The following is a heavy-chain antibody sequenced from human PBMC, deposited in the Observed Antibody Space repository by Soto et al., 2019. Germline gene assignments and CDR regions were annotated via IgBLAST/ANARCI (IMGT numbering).Heavy chain of an antibody. J-gene: IGHJ4*02. D-gene: IGHD5-12*01. CDR3: ARESHYDWRSFDY. CDR2: ISSSGSTI. CDR1: GFTFSDYY. V-gene: IGHV3-11*01. Sequence: PGGSLRLSCAASGFTFSDYYMSWIRQAPGKGLEWVSYISSSGSTIYYADSVKGRFTISRDNAKNSLYLQMNSLRAEDTAVYYCARESHYDWRSFDYWGQGTLVTVSS.